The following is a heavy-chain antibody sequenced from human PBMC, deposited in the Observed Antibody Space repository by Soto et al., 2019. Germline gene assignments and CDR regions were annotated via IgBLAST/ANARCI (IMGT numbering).Heavy chain of an antibody. J-gene: IGHJ6*02. D-gene: IGHD6-19*01. CDR2: INPSGGST. V-gene: IGHV1-46*01. CDR3: EREAVAGTGYYYGMDV. CDR1: GYTFTSYY. Sequence: ASVKVSCKAAGYTFTSYYMHWVRQAPGQGLGWMGIINPSGGSTSYAQKFQGRVTMTSETSTSTVYMELSRLRSEDTAVYYCEREAVAGTGYYYGMDVWG.